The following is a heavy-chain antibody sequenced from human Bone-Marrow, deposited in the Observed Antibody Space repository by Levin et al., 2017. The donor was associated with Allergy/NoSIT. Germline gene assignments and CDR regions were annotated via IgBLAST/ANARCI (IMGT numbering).Heavy chain of an antibody. Sequence: TGGSLRLSCEVSGFIFSTHWMHWVRQAPGKGLVWVSRISSDGSNIIYADFVQGRFTISRDNTKNTLFLQMNSLIAEDTAVYFCVRETSTGWYYFDSWGRGTLVFVSS. D-gene: IGHD6-19*01. CDR1: GFIFSTHW. J-gene: IGHJ4*02. CDR3: VRETSTGWYYFDS. CDR2: ISSDGSNI. V-gene: IGHV3-74*01.